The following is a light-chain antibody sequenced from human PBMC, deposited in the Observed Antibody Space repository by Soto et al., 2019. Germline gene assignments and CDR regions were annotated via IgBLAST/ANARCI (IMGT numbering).Light chain of an antibody. CDR1: QSLLHSNGYNY. J-gene: IGKJ1*01. CDR3: MQALQTPPT. CDR2: LGS. Sequence: DIVMTQSPLSLPVTPGEPASISCRSSQSLLHSNGYNYLDWYLQKPGQSPQLLIYLGSNRASGVPERFSGSGSGTYSTLKISRVEAEDVGVYYCMQALQTPPTFGQGTKVEIK. V-gene: IGKV2-28*01.